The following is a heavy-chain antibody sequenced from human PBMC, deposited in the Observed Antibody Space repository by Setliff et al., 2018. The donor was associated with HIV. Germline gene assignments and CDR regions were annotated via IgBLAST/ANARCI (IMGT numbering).Heavy chain of an antibody. CDR1: DFTVTNAW. D-gene: IGHD3-22*01. J-gene: IGHJ4*02. CDR3: THMGHYFDGTGYNRMYYFDY. CDR2: IKSETDGGTT. Sequence: GGSLRLSCAASDFTVTNAWMNWVRQAPGKGLEWLARIKSETDGGTTDYAAPVKGRFTILGDDSKNMLYLEMSNLQTEDTAMYYCTHMGHYFDGTGYNRMYYFDYWGQGALVTVSS. V-gene: IGHV3-15*07.